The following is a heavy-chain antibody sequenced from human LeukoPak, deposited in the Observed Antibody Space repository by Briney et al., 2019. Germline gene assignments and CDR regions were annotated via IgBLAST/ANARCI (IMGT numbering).Heavy chain of an antibody. V-gene: IGHV1-18*01. Sequence: ASVKVSCKASGYTLTSYGISLVRQAPGQGLEWMGWISAYNGNTNYARKLQGRVTMTTDTSTSTAYMELRSLRSDDTAVYYCARDDVERPYYMDVWGKGTTVTVSS. CDR1: GYTLTSYG. D-gene: IGHD6-25*01. CDR2: ISAYNGNT. J-gene: IGHJ6*03. CDR3: ARDDVERPYYMDV.